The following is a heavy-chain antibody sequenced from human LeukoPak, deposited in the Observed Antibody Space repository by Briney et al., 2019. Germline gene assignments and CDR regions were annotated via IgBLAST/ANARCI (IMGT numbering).Heavy chain of an antibody. CDR1: GSSFSGYY. J-gene: IGHJ6*02. D-gene: IGHD2-2*01. CDR3: ARGVYCSSTSCQGPGDYYYGMDV. V-gene: IGHV4-34*01. Sequence: SETLSLPCAVYGSSFSGYYWSWIRQPQGKGREWIGEINHSGSTNNNLSLKSRVTISVDTSKNQFSLKLNSVTAADTAVYYCARGVYCSSTSCQGPGDYYYGMDVWGQGTTVTVSS. CDR2: INHSGST.